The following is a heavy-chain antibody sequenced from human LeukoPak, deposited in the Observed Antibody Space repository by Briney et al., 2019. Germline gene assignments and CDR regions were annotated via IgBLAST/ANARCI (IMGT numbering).Heavy chain of an antibody. Sequence: GGSLRLSCAASGFTFSSYGMHWVRQAPGKGLEWVAFIRYDGSNKYYADSVKGRFTISRDNSKNTLYLQMNSLRAEDTAVYYCAKDPRKGIVVVPAAPGGYFQHWGQGTLVTVSS. D-gene: IGHD2-2*01. V-gene: IGHV3-30*02. J-gene: IGHJ1*01. CDR1: GFTFSSYG. CDR3: AKDPRKGIVVVPAAPGGYFQH. CDR2: IRYDGSNK.